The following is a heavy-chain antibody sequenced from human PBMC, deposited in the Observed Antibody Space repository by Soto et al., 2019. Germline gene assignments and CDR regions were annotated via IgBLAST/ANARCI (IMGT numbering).Heavy chain of an antibody. CDR2: IIPIFGTA. CDR3: ARGGPDIVATINFKFAFDY. CDR1: GGTFSSYA. Sequence: GASVKVSCKASGGTFSSYAISWVRQAPGQGLEWMGGIIPIFGTANYAQKSQGRVTITADESTSTAYMELSSLRSEDTAVYYCARGGPDIVATINFKFAFDYWGQGTLVTVSS. J-gene: IGHJ4*02. D-gene: IGHD5-12*01. V-gene: IGHV1-69*13.